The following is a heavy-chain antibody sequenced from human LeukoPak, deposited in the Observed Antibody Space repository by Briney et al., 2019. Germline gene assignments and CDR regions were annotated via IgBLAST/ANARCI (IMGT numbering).Heavy chain of an antibody. V-gene: IGHV3-48*04. J-gene: IGHJ6*03. CDR1: GFTFSSYS. D-gene: IGHD3-3*01. Sequence: PGGSLRLSCAASGFTFSSYSMNWVRQAPGKGLEWVSYISSSSTIYYADSVKGRFTISRDNSKNSLYLQMNSLRAEDTAVYYCASANPILLDYYYYYYMDVWGKGTTVTVSS. CDR3: ASANPILLDYYYYYYMDV. CDR2: ISSSSTI.